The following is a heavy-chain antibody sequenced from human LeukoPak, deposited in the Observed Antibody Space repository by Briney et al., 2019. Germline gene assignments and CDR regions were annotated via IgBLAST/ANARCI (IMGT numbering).Heavy chain of an antibody. V-gene: IGHV3-7*04. CDR1: GFTFSNFW. CDR2: IKQDGSEK. J-gene: IGHJ4*02. Sequence: GGSLRLSCAASGFTFSNFWMSWVRQAPGKGLEWVANIKQDGSEKYYVDSVKGRFTISRDNAKNSLYLQMNSLRAEDTALYYCARHNPLWGYWGQGALVTVSS. D-gene: IGHD1-14*01. CDR3: ARHNPLWGY.